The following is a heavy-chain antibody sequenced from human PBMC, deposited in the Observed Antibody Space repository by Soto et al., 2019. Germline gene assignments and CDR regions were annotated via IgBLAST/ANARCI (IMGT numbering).Heavy chain of an antibody. CDR1: GFTFSSYG. D-gene: IGHD4-17*01. Sequence: QVQLVESGGGVVQPGRSLRLSCAASGFTFSSYGMHWVRQAPGKGLEWVAVISYDGSNKYYADSVKGRFTISRDNSKNTLYLQMNSLRAEDTAVYYCAKGRYGDAPLIGYWGQGTLVTVSS. CDR2: ISYDGSNK. CDR3: AKGRYGDAPLIGY. J-gene: IGHJ4*02. V-gene: IGHV3-30*18.